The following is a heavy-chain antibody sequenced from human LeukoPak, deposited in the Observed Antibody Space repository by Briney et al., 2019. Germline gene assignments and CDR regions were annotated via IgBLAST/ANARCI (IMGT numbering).Heavy chain of an antibody. J-gene: IGHJ6*03. CDR1: GYTLTELS. CDR3: ATDAGTTDYYYYMDV. V-gene: IGHV1-24*01. D-gene: IGHD1-7*01. CDR2: FDPEDGET. Sequence: ASVKVSCKVSGYTLTELSMHWVRQAPGKGLEWMGGFDPEDGETIYAQKFQGRVTMTEDTSTDTAYMELSSLRSEDTAVYYCATDAGTTDYYYYMDVWGKGTTVTVSS.